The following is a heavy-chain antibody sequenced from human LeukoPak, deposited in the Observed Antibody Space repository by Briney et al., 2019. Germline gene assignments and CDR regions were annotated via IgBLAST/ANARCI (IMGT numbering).Heavy chain of an antibody. J-gene: IGHJ6*04. CDR2: ISGSAGST. V-gene: IGHV3-23*01. D-gene: IGHD3-10*02. CDR1: GFTFSSYA. Sequence: GGSLRLSCAASGFTFSSYAMTWVRQAPGKGLEWVSAISGSAGSTYYADSVKGRFTIPRDNSKNTLYLQMNSLRAEDTAVYYCAELGITMIGGVWGKGTTVTISS. CDR3: AELGITMIGGV.